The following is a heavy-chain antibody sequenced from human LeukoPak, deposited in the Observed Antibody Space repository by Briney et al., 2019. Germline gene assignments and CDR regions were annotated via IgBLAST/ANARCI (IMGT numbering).Heavy chain of an antibody. CDR1: GFTFSSYG. D-gene: IGHD5-12*01. J-gene: IGHJ4*02. CDR2: ISYDGSNK. V-gene: IGHV3-30*03. Sequence: PGGSLRLSCAASGFTFSSYGMHWVRQAPGKGLEWVAVISYDGSNKYYADSVKGRFTISRDNAKNSLYLQMNSLRAEDTAVYYCARDEMATINFDYWGQGTLVTVSS. CDR3: ARDEMATINFDY.